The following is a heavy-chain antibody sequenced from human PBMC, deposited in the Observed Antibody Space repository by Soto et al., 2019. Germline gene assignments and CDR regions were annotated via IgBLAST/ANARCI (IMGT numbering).Heavy chain of an antibody. V-gene: IGHV4-34*01. D-gene: IGHD3-3*01. CDR3: ARGPFTIFGVVIPYYYYGMDV. CDR1: GGSFSGYY. CDR2: INHSGST. J-gene: IGHJ6*02. Sequence: PSETLSVTCAVYGGSFSGYYWSWIRQPPGKGLGWIGEINHSGSTNYNPSLKSRVTISVDTSKNQFSLKLSSVTAADTAVYYCARGPFTIFGVVIPYYYYGMDVWGQGTTVT.